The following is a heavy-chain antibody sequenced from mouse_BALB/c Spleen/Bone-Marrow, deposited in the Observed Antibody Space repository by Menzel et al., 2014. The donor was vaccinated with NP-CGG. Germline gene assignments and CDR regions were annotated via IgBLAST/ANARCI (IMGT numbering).Heavy chain of an antibody. CDR1: GFPLXSYG. CDR3: ARGDYGSTYWFAY. D-gene: IGHD1-1*01. CDR2: IWAGGGT. Sequence: VQLQQSGPGLVAPSQSLSITCTVSGFPLXSYGVHWVRQCPGKGLEWLGIIWAGGGTNYNSALMSRLSISKDNSKSQVFLKMNSLQTDGTAMYYCARGDYGSTYWFAYWGQGTLVTVSA. V-gene: IGHV2-9*02. J-gene: IGHJ3*01.